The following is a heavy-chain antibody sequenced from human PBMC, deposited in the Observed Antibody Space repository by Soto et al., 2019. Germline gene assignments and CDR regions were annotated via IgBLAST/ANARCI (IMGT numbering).Heavy chain of an antibody. V-gene: IGHV3-53*01. J-gene: IGHJ6*02. CDR2: IYSGGST. Sequence: GGSLRLSCAASGFTVSSNYINWVRQAPGKGLEWVSVIYSGGSTYYADSVKGRFTISRDTSKNKVFLQMNSLRAEDTAVYYCGRDQPGGFYTSYYYGMDVWGQGTTVTVSS. CDR3: GRDQPGGFYTSYYYGMDV. D-gene: IGHD2-8*02. CDR1: GFTVSSNY.